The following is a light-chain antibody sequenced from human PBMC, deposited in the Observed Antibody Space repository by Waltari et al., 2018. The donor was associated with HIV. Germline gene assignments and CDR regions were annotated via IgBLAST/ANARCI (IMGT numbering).Light chain of an antibody. Sequence: QSALTQPRSVSGSPGPSITISCTGTSSDGGDYNYDSWYQQHPAKAPKLMIFDVNKRPSGVPDRFSGSKSGNTASLTISGLQAEDEADYYCCSYADDYTWVFGGGTKLTVL. CDR3: CSYADDYTWV. CDR1: SSDGGDYNY. CDR2: DVN. J-gene: IGLJ3*02. V-gene: IGLV2-11*01.